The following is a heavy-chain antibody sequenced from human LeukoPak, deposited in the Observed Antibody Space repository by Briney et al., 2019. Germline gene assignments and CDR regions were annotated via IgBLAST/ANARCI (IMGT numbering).Heavy chain of an antibody. CDR2: INPDGRDT. CDR3: TSWGDTTAEYFQR. CDR1: GFTFNRCW. J-gene: IGHJ1*01. V-gene: IGHV3-7*01. D-gene: IGHD2-21*02. Sequence: GVSLRLSCVVSGFTFNRCWMNWVRQAPGKGLEWVAHINPDGRDTYYVDSVKGRFTISRDNAQNSMYLQMNSLRVEDTAVYYCTSWGDTTAEYFQRWGQGTLVTVSS.